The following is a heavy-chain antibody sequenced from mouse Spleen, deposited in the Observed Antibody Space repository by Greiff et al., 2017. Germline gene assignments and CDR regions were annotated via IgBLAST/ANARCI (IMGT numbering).Heavy chain of an antibody. CDR2: ISSGGSYT. D-gene: IGHD3-1*01. CDR1: GFTFSSYA. J-gene: IGHJ2*01. CDR3: ARQRAYYFDY. V-gene: IGHV5-9-3*01. Sequence: DVQLVESGGGLVKPGGSLKLSCAASGFTFSSYAMSWVRQTPEKRLEWVATISSGGSYTYYPDSVKGRFTISRDNAKNTLYLQMSSLRSEDTAMYYCARQRAYYFDYWGQGTTLTVSS.